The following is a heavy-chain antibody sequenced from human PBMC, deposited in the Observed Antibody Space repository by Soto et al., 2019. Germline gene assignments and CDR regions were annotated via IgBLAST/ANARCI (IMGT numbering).Heavy chain of an antibody. CDR2: ISSSSSST. V-gene: IGHV3-11*06. CDR3: ARDRGGGSIFGGHYGMDV. CDR1: GLILRNFY. J-gene: IGHJ6*02. Sequence: LRLSCAAPGLILRNFYRSWIRQVQGKGLEWLSKISSSSSSTDYADSVKGRFTISRDNAKNSLYLQMSSLRAEDTAVYYCARDRGGGSIFGGHYGMDVWGQGTTVTVSS. D-gene: IGHD3-3*01.